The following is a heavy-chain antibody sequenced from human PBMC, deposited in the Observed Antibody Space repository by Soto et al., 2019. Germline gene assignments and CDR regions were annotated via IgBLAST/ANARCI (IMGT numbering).Heavy chain of an antibody. D-gene: IGHD3-22*01. CDR3: AREGYYWYFDL. CDR1: GGTFSSYT. V-gene: IGHV1-69*08. J-gene: IGHJ2*01. Sequence: QVQLVQSGAEVKKPGSSVKVSCKASGGTFSSYTISWVRQAPGQGLEWMGRIIPILGIANYAQKFQGRVTGTXXKSTSTAYMELSSLRSEDTAVYYCAREGYYWYFDLWGRGSLVTVSS. CDR2: IIPILGIA.